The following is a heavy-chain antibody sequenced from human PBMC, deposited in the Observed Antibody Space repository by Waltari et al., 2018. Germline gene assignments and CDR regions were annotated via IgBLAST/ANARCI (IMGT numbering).Heavy chain of an antibody. CDR2: INRDGSNT. J-gene: IGHJ4*02. Sequence: EVQLVESGGGLVQPGGSLRLSCAASGFTFNSYWMHWVRQAPGKGLVRVSRINRDGSNTDYADSVKGRFTISRDNAKNTLYLQMNSLRAEDTAVYFCARVPSDYDRYYFDYWGQGTLVTVSS. V-gene: IGHV3-74*01. CDR1: GFTFNSYW. CDR3: ARVPSDYDRYYFDY. D-gene: IGHD5-12*01.